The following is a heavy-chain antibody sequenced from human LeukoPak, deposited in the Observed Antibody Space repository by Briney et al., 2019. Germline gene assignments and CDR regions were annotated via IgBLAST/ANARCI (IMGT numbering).Heavy chain of an antibody. CDR2: ISGSGGTT. J-gene: IGHJ4*02. V-gene: IGHV3-48*04. CDR3: AQAAAGMSPTDY. Sequence: GGSLRLSCAASVFTFSSSGMNWVRQAPGKGLEWVSYISGSGGTTYYADSVKGRFTISRDNAKNSLYLQMNSLRAEDTAVYYCAQAAAGMSPTDYWGQGTLVTVSS. D-gene: IGHD6-13*01. CDR1: VFTFSSSG.